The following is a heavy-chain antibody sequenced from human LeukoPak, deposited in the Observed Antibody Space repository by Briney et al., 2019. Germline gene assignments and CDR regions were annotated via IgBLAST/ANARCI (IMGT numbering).Heavy chain of an antibody. CDR3: ARAYSGSSPFDY. CDR1: GYTFTGYY. V-gene: IGHV1-2*02. CDR2: VNPNSGGT. Sequence: ASVKVSCKASGYTFTGYYMHWVRQAPGQGLEWMGWVNPNSGGTNYAQKFQGRVTMTRDTSISTAYMELSRLRSDDTAVYYCARAYSGSSPFDYWGQGTLVTVSS. J-gene: IGHJ4*02. D-gene: IGHD1-26*01.